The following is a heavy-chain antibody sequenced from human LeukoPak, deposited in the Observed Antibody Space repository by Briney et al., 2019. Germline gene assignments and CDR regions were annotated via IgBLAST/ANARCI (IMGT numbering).Heavy chain of an antibody. CDR3: AKDPYDSSGYYYGYFDY. D-gene: IGHD3-22*01. J-gene: IGHJ4*02. CDR1: GYTFTSYD. V-gene: IGHV1-8*03. Sequence: GASVKVSCKASGYTFTSYDINWVRQATGQGLEWMGWMNPNSGNTGYAQKFQGRVTITRNTSISTAYMELSSLRSEDTALYYCAKDPYDSSGYYYGYFDYWGQGTLVTVSS. CDR2: MNPNSGNT.